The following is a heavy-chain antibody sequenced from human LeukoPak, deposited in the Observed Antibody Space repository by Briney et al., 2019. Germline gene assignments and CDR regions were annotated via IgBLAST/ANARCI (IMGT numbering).Heavy chain of an antibody. J-gene: IGHJ4*02. D-gene: IGHD6-6*01. Sequence: SETLSLTCAVYGGSFSGYYWSWIRQPPGKGLEWIGEINHSGSTNYNPSLKSRVTILVDTSKNQFSLKLSSVTAADTAVYYCARGKAAKAARPLFDYWGQGTLVTVSS. V-gene: IGHV4-34*01. CDR1: GGSFSGYY. CDR3: ARGKAAKAARPLFDY. CDR2: INHSGST.